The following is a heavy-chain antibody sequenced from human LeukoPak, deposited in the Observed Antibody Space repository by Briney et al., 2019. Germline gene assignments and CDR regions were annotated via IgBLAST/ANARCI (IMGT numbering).Heavy chain of an antibody. CDR2: ISSDGSNK. D-gene: IGHD3-22*01. CDR3: AKDNYYDSSAYQDY. V-gene: IGHV3-30*18. Sequence: PGGSPRLSCAASGFTFSSYGMHWVRQAPGKGLEWVAAISSDGSNKYYADSVKGRFTISRDNSKNTLYLQMNSLRAEDTAVYYCAKDNYYDSSAYQDYWGQGTLVTVSS. CDR1: GFTFSSYG. J-gene: IGHJ4*02.